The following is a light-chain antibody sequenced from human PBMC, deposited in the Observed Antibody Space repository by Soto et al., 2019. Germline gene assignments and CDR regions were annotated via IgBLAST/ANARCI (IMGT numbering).Light chain of an antibody. CDR2: GAS. Sequence: EIVLTQSPGTLSLSPGERATLSCSASQSVSSNSLAWYKQKPGQAPRLLIYGASSRATGIPDRFSGSGSGTDFTLTISRLEPEYFAVYYCQPYGSSPTNFGKGTKLEIK. V-gene: IGKV3-20*01. CDR1: QSVSSNS. CDR3: QPYGSSPTN. J-gene: IGKJ2*01.